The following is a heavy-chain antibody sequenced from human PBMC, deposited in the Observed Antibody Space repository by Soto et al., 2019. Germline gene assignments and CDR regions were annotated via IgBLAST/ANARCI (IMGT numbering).Heavy chain of an antibody. CDR1: GGSISSSSYY. Sequence: SETLSLTCTVSGGSISSSSYYWGWIRQPPGKGLEWIGSIYYSGSTYYNPSLKSRVTISVDTSKNQFSLKLSSVTAADTAVYYCARQGDYGDNWFDPWGQGTLVTVSS. V-gene: IGHV4-39*01. J-gene: IGHJ5*02. D-gene: IGHD4-17*01. CDR3: ARQGDYGDNWFDP. CDR2: IYYSGST.